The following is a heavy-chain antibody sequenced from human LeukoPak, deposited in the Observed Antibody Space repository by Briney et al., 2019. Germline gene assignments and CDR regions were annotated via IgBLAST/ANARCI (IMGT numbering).Heavy chain of an antibody. CDR3: ARAWAN. Sequence: GGSLRLSCAASGFTFSSYAMHWVRQAPGKGLEWVSVIYSGGSTYYADSVKGRFTISRDNSKNTLYLQMNSLRAEDTAVYYCARAWANWGQGTLVTVSS. V-gene: IGHV3-53*01. CDR1: GFTFSSYA. CDR2: IYSGGST. J-gene: IGHJ4*02.